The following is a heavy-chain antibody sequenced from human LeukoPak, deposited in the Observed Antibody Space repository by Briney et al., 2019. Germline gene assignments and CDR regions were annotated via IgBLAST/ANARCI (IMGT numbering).Heavy chain of an antibody. J-gene: IGHJ3*02. V-gene: IGHV1-2*02. CDR3: ARDYGDYPVGAFDI. D-gene: IGHD4-17*01. CDR1: GYTFTGYY. Sequence: ASVKDSCKASGYTFTGYYMHWVRQAPGQGLEWMGWINPNSGGTNYAQKFQGRVTMTRDTSISTAYMELSRLRSDDTAVYYCARDYGDYPVGAFDIWGQGTMVTVSS. CDR2: INPNSGGT.